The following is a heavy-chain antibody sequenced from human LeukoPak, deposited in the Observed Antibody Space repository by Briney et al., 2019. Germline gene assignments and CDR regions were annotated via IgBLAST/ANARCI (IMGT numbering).Heavy chain of an antibody. CDR1: GFTFSSYC. Sequence: GGPLRLSCAASGFTFSSYCMSWVRQAPGKGLEGVANIKQDGSEKYYVDSVKGRFTISRDNAKNSLYLQMNSLRAEDTAVYYCAKRPNSSGWYDIGYWGQGTLVTVSS. V-gene: IGHV3-7*01. D-gene: IGHD6-19*01. CDR2: IKQDGSEK. CDR3: AKRPNSSGWYDIGY. J-gene: IGHJ4*02.